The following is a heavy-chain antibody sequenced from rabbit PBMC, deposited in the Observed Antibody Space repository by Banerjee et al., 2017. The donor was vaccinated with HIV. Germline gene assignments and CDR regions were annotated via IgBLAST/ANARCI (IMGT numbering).Heavy chain of an antibody. CDR1: GFSFSSGYD. V-gene: IGHV1S45*01. J-gene: IGHJ4*01. D-gene: IGHD4-2*01. CDR2: IYTSSGST. CDR3: ARGYAGVIGRNFKL. Sequence: QELLVESGGGLVTLGGFMTLTCKASGFSFSSGYDMCWVRQAPGKGLEWIACIYTSSGSTDYASWVNGRFTISKTSSTTVTLQMTSLTAADTATYFCARGYAGVIGRNFKLWGPGTLVTVS.